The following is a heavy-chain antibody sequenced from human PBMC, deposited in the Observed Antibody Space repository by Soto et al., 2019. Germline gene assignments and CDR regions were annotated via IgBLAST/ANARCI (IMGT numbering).Heavy chain of an antibody. CDR2: IIPIFGTA. D-gene: IGHD1-26*01. V-gene: IGHV1-69*06. J-gene: IGHJ5*02. Sequence: QVQLVQSGAEVKKPGSSVKVSCKASGGTFSSYAISWVRQAPGQGLEWMGGIIPIFGTANYAQKFQGRVTITADKSTGTAYMELSRLRSEDTAVYYCARETRLYSGSVDWFDPWGQGTLVTVSS. CDR3: ARETRLYSGSVDWFDP. CDR1: GGTFSSYA.